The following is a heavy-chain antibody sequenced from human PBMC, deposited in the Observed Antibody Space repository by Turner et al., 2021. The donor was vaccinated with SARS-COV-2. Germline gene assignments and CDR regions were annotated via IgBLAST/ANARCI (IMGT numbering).Heavy chain of an antibody. CDR3: VRGGYYYYGLDV. J-gene: IGHJ6*02. V-gene: IGHV3-48*03. Sequence: EVQLVESGGGLVQPGGSLRLSCAASGFTVSSYEMNWVRQAPGKGLEWVSCISTGGDAIYYADSVKGRFTISKDSAKNSLYLQMNSLRAEDMAVYYCVRGGYYYYGLDVWGQGTTVTVSS. CDR2: ISTGGDAI. CDR1: GFTVSSYE.